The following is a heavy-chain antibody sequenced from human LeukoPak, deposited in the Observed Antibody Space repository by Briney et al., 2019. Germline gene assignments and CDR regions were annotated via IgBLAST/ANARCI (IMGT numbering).Heavy chain of an antibody. CDR1: GGSFSGYY. CDR3: ARGPDYDFWSGYYRGYFDY. D-gene: IGHD3-3*01. CDR2: INHSGGT. V-gene: IGHV4-34*01. J-gene: IGHJ4*02. Sequence: SETLSLTCAVYGGSFSGYYWSWIRQPPGKGLEWIGEINHSGGTNYNPSLKSRVTISVDRSKNQFSLKLSSVTAADTAVYYCARGPDYDFWSGYYRGYFDYWGQGTLVTVSS.